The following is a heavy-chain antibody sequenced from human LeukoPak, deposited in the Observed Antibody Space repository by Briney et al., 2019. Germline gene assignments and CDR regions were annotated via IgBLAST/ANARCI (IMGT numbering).Heavy chain of an antibody. Sequence: GASVKVSCKASGGTFSSYAISWVRQAPGQGLEWMGGIIPIFGTANYAQKFQGRVTITADKSTSTAYMELSSLRSEDTAVYYCARLRGGPQGYFDYWGQGTLVTVSS. CDR1: GGTFSSYA. CDR2: IIPIFGTA. D-gene: IGHD5-12*01. CDR3: ARLRGGPQGYFDY. J-gene: IGHJ4*02. V-gene: IGHV1-69*06.